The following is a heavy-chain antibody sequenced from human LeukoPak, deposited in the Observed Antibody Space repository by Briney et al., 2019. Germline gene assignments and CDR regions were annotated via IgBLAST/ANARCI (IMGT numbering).Heavy chain of an antibody. Sequence: SETLSLTCAVSGGSISSSSYYWGWIRQPPGKGLEWIGSIYYSGSTYYNPSLKSRVTISVDTSKNQFSLKLSSVTAADTAVYYCARQVVVAATLGYFDYWGQGTLVTASS. CDR2: IYYSGST. CDR3: ARQVVVAATLGYFDY. V-gene: IGHV4-39*01. CDR1: GGSISSSSYY. D-gene: IGHD2-15*01. J-gene: IGHJ4*02.